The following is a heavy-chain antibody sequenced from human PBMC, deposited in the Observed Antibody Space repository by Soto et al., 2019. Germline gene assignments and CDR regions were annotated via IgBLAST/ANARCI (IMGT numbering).Heavy chain of an antibody. CDR1: ELTFSNYA. J-gene: IGHJ4*02. Sequence: EVQLLNSGGGLVQPGGSPRLSCAASELTFSNYAMSWVRQAPGKGLEWVSAISGSADRTHYADSVQGRFTISRDNSKDTLYLEMNSLRAEDTALYYCANAGAGYSSGGPCYSYWGQGTLVTVSS. D-gene: IGHD2-15*01. V-gene: IGHV3-23*01. CDR3: ANAGAGYSSGGPCYSY. CDR2: ISGSADRT.